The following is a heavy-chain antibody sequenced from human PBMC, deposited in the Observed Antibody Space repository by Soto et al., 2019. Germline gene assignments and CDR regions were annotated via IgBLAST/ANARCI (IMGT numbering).Heavy chain of an antibody. CDR3: ARADFWSGYYTARTPSYFDY. J-gene: IGHJ4*02. CDR2: ISSSSSTI. V-gene: IGHV3-48*02. CDR1: GFTFSSYS. D-gene: IGHD3-3*01. Sequence: GGSLRLSCAASGFTFSSYSMNWVRQAPGKGLEWVSYISSSSSTIYYADSVKGRFTISRDNAKNSLYLQMNSLRDEDTAVYYCARADFWSGYYTARTPSYFDYWGQGTLVTVSS.